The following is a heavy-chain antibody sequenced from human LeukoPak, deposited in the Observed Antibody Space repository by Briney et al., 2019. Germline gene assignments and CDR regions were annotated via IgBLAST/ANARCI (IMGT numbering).Heavy chain of an antibody. D-gene: IGHD2-2*01. CDR3: ARDQGVVVPAAKGFDY. CDR1: GFTVSSNY. Sequence: GGSLRLSCAASGFTVSSNYMSWVRQAPGKGLEWVSVIYSGGSTYYADSVKGRFTISRDNSKNTLYLQMNSLRAEDTAVYYCARDQGVVVPAAKGFDYWGQGTLVTVSS. CDR2: IYSGGST. V-gene: IGHV3-53*01. J-gene: IGHJ4*02.